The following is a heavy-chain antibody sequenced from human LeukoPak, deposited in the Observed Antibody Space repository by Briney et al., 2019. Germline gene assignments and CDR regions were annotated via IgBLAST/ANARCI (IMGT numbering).Heavy chain of an antibody. V-gene: IGHV3-7*03. D-gene: IGHD3-9*01. CDR2: IKQDGSEK. CDR1: GFTFSTYW. J-gene: IGHJ3*02. CDR3: AKEFRRNNVLRYFDWLTHGNAFDI. Sequence: GGSLRLSCAASGFTFSTYWMSWVRQAPGKGLEWVANIKQDGSEKYYVDSVEGRFTISRDNAKNSLYLQMNSLRAEDTAVYYCAKEFRRNNVLRYFDWLTHGNAFDIWGQGTMVTVSS.